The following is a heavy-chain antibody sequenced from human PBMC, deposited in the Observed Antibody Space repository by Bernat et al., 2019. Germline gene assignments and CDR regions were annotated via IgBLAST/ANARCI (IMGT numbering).Heavy chain of an antibody. CDR1: GFTFSSFG. V-gene: IGHV3-23*01. Sequence: EVQLLESGGGLVQPGGSLRLSCTASGFTFSSFGMSWVRQAPGKGLEWVSGISGSGSSTYNADSVKGRFTISRDNFKNTLYLQMSGLRGEDTAVYYCAKAVEFSFPGVFDYWGQGTLVTVSS. D-gene: IGHD3-16*02. CDR3: AKAVEFSFPGVFDY. J-gene: IGHJ4*02. CDR2: ISGSGSST.